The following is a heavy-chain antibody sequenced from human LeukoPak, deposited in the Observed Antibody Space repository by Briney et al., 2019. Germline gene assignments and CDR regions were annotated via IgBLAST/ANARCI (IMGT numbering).Heavy chain of an antibody. D-gene: IGHD6-13*01. CDR2: ISYDGSNK. CDR3: ARDLVGSSSLSFDY. V-gene: IGHV3-30*04. CDR1: GFTFSSYA. Sequence: SGGSLRLSCAASGFTFSSYAMHWVRQAPGKGLEWVAVISYDGSNKYYADSVKGRFTISRDNSKNTLYLQMNSLRAEDTAVYYCARDLVGSSSLSFDYWGQGTLVTVSS. J-gene: IGHJ4*02.